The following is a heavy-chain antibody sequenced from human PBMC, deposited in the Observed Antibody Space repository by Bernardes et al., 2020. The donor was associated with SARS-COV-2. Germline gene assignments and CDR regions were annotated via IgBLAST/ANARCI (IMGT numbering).Heavy chain of an antibody. Sequence: SGPTLVKLTQTLTLTCTFSGFSLSTSGVGVGWIRQPPGKALEWLALIYWDDDKRYSPSLKSRLTITKDTSKNQVVLTMTNMDPVDTATYYCARTIAARLTWGYYFDYWGQRTLVTVSS. CDR2: IYWDDDK. CDR3: ARTIAARLTWGYYFDY. D-gene: IGHD6-6*01. V-gene: IGHV2-5*02. J-gene: IGHJ4*02. CDR1: GFSLSTSGVG.